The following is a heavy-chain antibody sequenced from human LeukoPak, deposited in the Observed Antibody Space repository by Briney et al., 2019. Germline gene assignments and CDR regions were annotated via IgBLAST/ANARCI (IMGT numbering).Heavy chain of an antibody. CDR3: ARVRARYSSGWYYFDY. J-gene: IGHJ4*02. D-gene: IGHD6-19*01. CDR2: INPNSGGT. CDR1: GYTFTSYY. Sequence: ASVKVSCTASGYTFTSYYMHWVRQAPGQGLELMGWINPNSGGTNYAQKFQGRVTMTRDTSIRTAYMELRRMRSDDTAVYCCARVRARYSSGWYYFDYWGQGTLVTVSS. V-gene: IGHV1-2*02.